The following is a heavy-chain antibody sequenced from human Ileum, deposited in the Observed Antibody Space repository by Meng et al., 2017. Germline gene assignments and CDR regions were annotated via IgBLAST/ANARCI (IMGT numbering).Heavy chain of an antibody. CDR3: AASLDGNRFDP. Sequence: VQLQESGPGLVKSSQTLSLPCTVSGGSISSGDYYWSWIRQPPGKGLEWIGYIFDTGPPSYSPPLRSRLSISMDTSKNQFSLRLTSVSAADTAVYYCAASLDGNRFDPWGQGTLVTVSS. V-gene: IGHV4-30-4*01. J-gene: IGHJ5*02. CDR2: IFDTGPP. CDR1: GGSISSGDYY. D-gene: IGHD1-26*01.